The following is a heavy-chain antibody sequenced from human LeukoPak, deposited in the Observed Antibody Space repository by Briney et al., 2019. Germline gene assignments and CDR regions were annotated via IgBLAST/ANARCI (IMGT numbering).Heavy chain of an antibody. D-gene: IGHD6-19*01. CDR3: ARTSSGWTGGYYFDY. J-gene: IGHJ4*02. CDR2: INPKSGGT. Sequence: ASVTVSCKASGYTFIAYYIHWVRQAPGQGLEWMAWINPKSGGTNYAQKFQGRVTMATDTSITTVYMDLTRLTSDDTAVYYCARTSSGWTGGYYFDYWGQGTLVTVSS. CDR1: GYTFIAYY. V-gene: IGHV1-2*02.